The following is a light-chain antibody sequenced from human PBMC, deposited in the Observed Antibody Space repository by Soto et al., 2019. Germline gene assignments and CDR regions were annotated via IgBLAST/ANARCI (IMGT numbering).Light chain of an antibody. V-gene: IGKV1-5*03. Sequence: DIQMTQSPSTLSASVGDRVTITCRASQSINNWLAWYQQKPGKAPKLLIYKVSNLESGVPSRFSGSGSGTDFTLTISSLQPDDFSTYYCHQYDIYSGTFGQGTKVEIK. CDR2: KVS. CDR3: HQYDIYSGT. J-gene: IGKJ1*01. CDR1: QSINNW.